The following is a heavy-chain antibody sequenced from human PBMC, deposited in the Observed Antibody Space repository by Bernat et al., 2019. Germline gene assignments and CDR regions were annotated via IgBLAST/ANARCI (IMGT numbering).Heavy chain of an antibody. J-gene: IGHJ6*03. CDR1: GFTFDDYA. CDR3: AKDRNGGHYYYYMDV. V-gene: IGHV3-9*01. CDR2: ISWNSGSI. Sequence: EVQLVESGGGLVQPGRSLRLSCAASGFTFDDYAMHWVRQAPGKGLEWVSGISWNSGSIGYADSVKGRFTISRDNAKNSLYLQMNSLRAEDTALYYCAKDRNGGHYYYYMDVWGKGTTVTVSS.